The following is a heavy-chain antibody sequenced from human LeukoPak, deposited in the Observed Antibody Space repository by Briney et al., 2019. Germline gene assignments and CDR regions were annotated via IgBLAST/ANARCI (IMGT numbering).Heavy chain of an antibody. CDR3: VGGGDSSNRKRSLGF. J-gene: IGHJ4*02. CDR1: GFTLSDYY. D-gene: IGHD6-13*01. V-gene: IGHV3-72*01. CDR2: MRNKANGYTT. Sequence: PGGSLRLSCAVSGFTLSDYYMDWVRQAPGKGLEWVGRMRNKANGYTTEYAASVKGRFSISRDDSKNSLYLQMNSLKTEDTAVYYCVGGGDSSNRKRSLGFWGQGTLVTVSS.